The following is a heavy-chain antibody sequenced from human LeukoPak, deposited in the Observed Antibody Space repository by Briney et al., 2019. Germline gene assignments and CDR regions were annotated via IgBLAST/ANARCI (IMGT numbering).Heavy chain of an antibody. CDR1: DDSISTYY. CDR2: IYYSGST. J-gene: IGHJ3*02. D-gene: IGHD5-18*01. V-gene: IGHV4-59*01. CDR3: AGGWIQPGAFDI. Sequence: SETLSLTCTVSDDSISTYYWSWIRQPPGKGLEWIGYIYYSGSTNCNPSLKSRVTISVDTSKNQFSLKQSSVTAADTAVYYCAGGWIQPGAFDIWGQGTMVTVSS.